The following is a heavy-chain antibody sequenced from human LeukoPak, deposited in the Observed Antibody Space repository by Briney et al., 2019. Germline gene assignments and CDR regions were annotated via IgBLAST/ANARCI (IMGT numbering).Heavy chain of an antibody. J-gene: IGHJ4*02. Sequence: QAGGSLRLSCAASGFTFSSHGMHWVRQVPGKGLEWVATIWFDGSNKYYADSVKGRFTISRDNSKNTLYLQMNSLRAEDTAVYYCAKETPAAGDYWGQGTLVTVSS. CDR3: AKETPAAGDY. CDR1: GFTFSSHG. V-gene: IGHV3-30*02. D-gene: IGHD6-13*01. CDR2: IWFDGSNK.